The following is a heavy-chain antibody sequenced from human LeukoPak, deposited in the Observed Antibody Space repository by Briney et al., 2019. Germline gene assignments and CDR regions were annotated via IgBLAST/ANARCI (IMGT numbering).Heavy chain of an antibody. J-gene: IGHJ4*02. CDR1: GFTFRNYW. CDR3: ASTPTSDWSDVGDY. V-gene: IGHV3-7*01. Sequence: PGGSLRLSCVASGFTFRNYWMSWVRQAPGKGLEWVANTKEDGSEQYYIDSVEGRFTISRDNAKNSLYLQMNGLGAEDTAVYYCASTPTSDWSDVGDYWGQGTLVTVSS. CDR2: TKEDGSEQ. D-gene: IGHD6-19*01.